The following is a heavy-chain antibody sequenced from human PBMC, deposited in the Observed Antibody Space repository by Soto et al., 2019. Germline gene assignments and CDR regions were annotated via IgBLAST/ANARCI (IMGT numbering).Heavy chain of an antibody. CDR3: ARDYSSGWYLVNYYYGMDV. Sequence: GESLKISCAASGFTFSSYAMHWVRQAPGKGLEWVAVISYDGSNKYYADSVKGRFTISRDNSKNTLYLQMNSLRAEDTAVYYCARDYSSGWYLVNYYYGMDVWGQGTTVTVSS. J-gene: IGHJ6*02. V-gene: IGHV3-30-3*01. CDR1: GFTFSSYA. CDR2: ISYDGSNK. D-gene: IGHD6-19*01.